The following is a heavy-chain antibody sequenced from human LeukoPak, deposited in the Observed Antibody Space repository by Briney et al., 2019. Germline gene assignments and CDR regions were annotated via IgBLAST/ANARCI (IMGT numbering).Heavy chain of an antibody. CDR3: TRALHYVGSGSYYRTSYYFDY. J-gene: IGHJ4*02. CDR2: IRSKAYGGTT. CDR1: GFTFGDYA. V-gene: IGHV3-49*03. D-gene: IGHD3-10*01. Sequence: GGSLRLSCTASGFTFGDYAMSWFRQAPGKGLEWVGFIRSKAYGGTTEYAASVKGRFTISRDDSKSIAYLQMNSLKTEDTAVYYCTRALHYVGSGSYYRTSYYFDYWGQGTLVTVSS.